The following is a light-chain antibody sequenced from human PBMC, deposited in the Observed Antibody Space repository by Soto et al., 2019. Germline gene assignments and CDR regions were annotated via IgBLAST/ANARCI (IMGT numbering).Light chain of an antibody. CDR2: GNT. CDR1: SSNIGAGYD. V-gene: IGLV1-40*01. Sequence: QSALTQPPSVSGAPGQRVTISCTGSSSNIGAGYDVHWYQQLPGAAPKLLIYGNTNRPSGVSDRFSGSKSGTSASLAITGLRPEDEADYYCQSYASSPSSTFVFGTGTKVTVL. J-gene: IGLJ1*01. CDR3: QSYASSPSSTFV.